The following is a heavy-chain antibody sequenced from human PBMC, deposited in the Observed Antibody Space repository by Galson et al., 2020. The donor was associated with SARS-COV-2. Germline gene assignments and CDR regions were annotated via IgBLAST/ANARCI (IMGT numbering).Heavy chain of an antibody. CDR3: ARDVLWRDGDNLRAFDI. CDR2: IYSSGRT. V-gene: IGHV4-4*07. CDR1: GGSINNYY. J-gene: IGHJ3*02. Sequence: SQTLSLTCTVSGGSINNYYWSWVRQPAGKGLEWIGRIYSSGRTNHNPSLKSRVTMSVDTSKNQFSLNLSSVTAADTAMYYCARDVLWRDGDNLRAFDIWGQGTMVTVSS. D-gene: IGHD1-1*01.